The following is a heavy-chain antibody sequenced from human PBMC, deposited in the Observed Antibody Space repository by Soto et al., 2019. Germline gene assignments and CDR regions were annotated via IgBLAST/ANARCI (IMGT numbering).Heavy chain of an antibody. CDR3: AGIGYSYGYIDY. Sequence: SETLSLTCTVSGGSISIYYWSWIRQPPGKGLEWIGYIYYSGSTNYNPSLKSRVTISVDTSKNQFSLKLSSVTAADTAVYYCAGIGYSYGYIDYWGQGTLVTVSS. CDR2: IYYSGST. V-gene: IGHV4-59*01. D-gene: IGHD5-18*01. CDR1: GGSISIYY. J-gene: IGHJ4*02.